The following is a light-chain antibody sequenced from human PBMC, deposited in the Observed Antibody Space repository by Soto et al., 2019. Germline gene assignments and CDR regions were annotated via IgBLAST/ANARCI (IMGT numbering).Light chain of an antibody. CDR2: GDN. CDR1: GSSIGTNT. CDR3: AASDGSLNNVL. J-gene: IGLJ2*01. V-gene: IGLV1-44*01. Sequence: QPVLTQPPSASGTPGQRVTISCSGSGSSIGTNTVNWYRQLPGTAPKLLIYGDNQRPSGVPDRFSGSKSGTSASLAISGLQSDDEADYYCAASDGSLNNVLFGGGTKLTVL.